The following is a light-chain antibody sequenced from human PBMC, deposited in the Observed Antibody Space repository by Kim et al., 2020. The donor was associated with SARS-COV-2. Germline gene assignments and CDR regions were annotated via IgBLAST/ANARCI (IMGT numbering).Light chain of an antibody. V-gene: IGKV1-39*01. CDR2: AAS. CDR3: QQSYSTPWLT. CDR1: QSIGTR. J-gene: IGKJ4*01. Sequence: IQMTQSPSSLAASVGDRVTIACLASQSIGTRLNWYQQRPGKAPKLLIYAASSLQSGVPSRFSGTGSGTDFTLTINSLQPEDFATYYCQQSYSTPWLTFGGGTKVDIK.